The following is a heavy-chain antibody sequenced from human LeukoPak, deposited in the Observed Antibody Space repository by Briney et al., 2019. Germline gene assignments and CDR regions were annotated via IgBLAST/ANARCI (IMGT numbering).Heavy chain of an antibody. Sequence: SETLSLTCTVSGDSISYYYWSLIRQPPAKGLEWSWKIYYSGNTNYNPSLKSRVTISVDTSKHQFSLKLSYVTAADKAVYYCARVRGYSYDSSDFDYWGQGTLVTVSS. J-gene: IGHJ4*02. D-gene: IGHD5-18*01. CDR3: ARVRGYSYDSSDFDY. CDR1: GDSISYYY. CDR2: IYYSGNT. V-gene: IGHV4-59*01.